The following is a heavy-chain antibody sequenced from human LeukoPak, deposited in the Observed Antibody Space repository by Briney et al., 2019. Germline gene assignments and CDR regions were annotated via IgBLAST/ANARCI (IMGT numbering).Heavy chain of an antibody. CDR2: IYPYTGAT. J-gene: IGHJ4*02. CDR1: GYTFSGTGWY. CDR3: ARDGPAQMVDFDY. D-gene: IGHD3-10*01. V-gene: IGHV1-2*02. Sequence: GDSVTVSCKASGYTFSGTGWYLYWLRQAPGQGLECMGWIYPYTGATHYAAKFRGRVAMTRETSSSTAYMELSRLRPDDTAVYYCARDGPAQMVDFDYWGQGTLVTVSS.